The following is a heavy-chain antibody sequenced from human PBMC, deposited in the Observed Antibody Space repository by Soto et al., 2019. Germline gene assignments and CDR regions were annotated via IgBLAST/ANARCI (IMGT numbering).Heavy chain of an antibody. CDR1: GYTFTSYA. Sequence: GASVKVSCKASGYTFTSYAMHWVRQAPGQRLEWMGWINAGNGNTKYSQKFQGRVTITRDTSASTAYMELSSLRSEDTAVYYCARANKDIVVVVAAPGSYWYFDLWGRGTLVTVSS. J-gene: IGHJ2*01. CDR2: INAGNGNT. D-gene: IGHD2-15*01. V-gene: IGHV1-3*01. CDR3: ARANKDIVVVVAAPGSYWYFDL.